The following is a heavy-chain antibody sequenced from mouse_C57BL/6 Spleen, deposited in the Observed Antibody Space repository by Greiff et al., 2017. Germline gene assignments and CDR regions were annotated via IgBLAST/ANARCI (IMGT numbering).Heavy chain of an antibody. J-gene: IGHJ3*01. CDR3: TIYDGYYEGFAY. Sequence: EVQLQESGGGLVQPGGSMKLSCVASGFTFSNYWMNWVRQSPEKGLEWVAQIRLKSDNYATHYAESVKGRFTISRDDSKSSVYLQMNNLRAEDTGIYYCTIYDGYYEGFAYWGQGTLVTVSA. V-gene: IGHV6-3*01. CDR1: GFTFSNYW. D-gene: IGHD2-3*01. CDR2: IRLKSDNYAT.